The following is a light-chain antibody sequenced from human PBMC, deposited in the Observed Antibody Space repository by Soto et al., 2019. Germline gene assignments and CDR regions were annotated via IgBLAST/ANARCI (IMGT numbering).Light chain of an antibody. Sequence: SYELTQPLSVSVALGQTARITCGGNNIGRKNVHWYQQKPGQAPVVVIYRDTNRPSGIPERFSGSNSGSTATLTISRAQAGDEADYYCQVWDSSTAWVFGGGTQLTVL. CDR1: NIGRKN. J-gene: IGLJ3*02. V-gene: IGLV3-9*01. CDR2: RDT. CDR3: QVWDSSTAWV.